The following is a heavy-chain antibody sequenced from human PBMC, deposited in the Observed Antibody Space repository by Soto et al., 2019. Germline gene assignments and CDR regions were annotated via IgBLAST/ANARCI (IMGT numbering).Heavy chain of an antibody. CDR2: IKQDGSEK. D-gene: IGHD4-4*01. CDR1: GFTFSSDW. Sequence: EVQLVESGGGLVQPGGSLRLSCAASGFTFSSDWMSWVRQAPGKGLEWVANIKQDGSEKYYVDSVKGRLTISRDNAKNSLYLQMNSLRAEDTDVYYCARDPLSDYSNYYYYYYMDVWGKGTTVTVSS. V-gene: IGHV3-7*01. J-gene: IGHJ6*03. CDR3: ARDPLSDYSNYYYYYYMDV.